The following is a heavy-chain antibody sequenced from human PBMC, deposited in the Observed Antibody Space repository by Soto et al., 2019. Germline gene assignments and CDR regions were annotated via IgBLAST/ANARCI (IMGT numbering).Heavy chain of an antibody. CDR2: ISSSSSTI. V-gene: IGHV3-48*01. CDR3: ARDTGSSWYAEPYYYYYMDV. D-gene: IGHD6-13*01. CDR1: GFTFSSYS. J-gene: IGHJ6*03. Sequence: GGPLRLSCAASGFTFSSYSMNWVRQAPGKGLEWVSYISSSSSTIYYADSVKGRFTISRDNAKNSLYLQMNSLRAEDTAVYYCARDTGSSWYAEPYYYYYMDVWGKGTTVTVSS.